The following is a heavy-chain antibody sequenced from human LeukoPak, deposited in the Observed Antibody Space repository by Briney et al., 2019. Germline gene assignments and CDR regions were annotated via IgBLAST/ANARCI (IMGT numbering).Heavy chain of an antibody. Sequence: SETLSLTCAVSGGSISSGGYSWSWIRQPPGVGLEWIGYIYHSGSTYYNPSLKSRVTISVDRSKNQFSLKLSSVTAADTAVYYCARAYDSSGYYNPTPYYFDYWGQGTLVTVSS. CDR1: GGSISSGGYS. CDR2: IYHSGST. V-gene: IGHV4-30-2*01. D-gene: IGHD3-22*01. CDR3: ARAYDSSGYYNPTPYYFDY. J-gene: IGHJ4*02.